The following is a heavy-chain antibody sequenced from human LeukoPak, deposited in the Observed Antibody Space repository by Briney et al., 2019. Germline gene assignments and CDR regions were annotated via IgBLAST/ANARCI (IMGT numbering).Heavy chain of an antibody. Sequence: SETLSLTCTVSGGSISSSSHYWGWIRQPPGKGPEWIGSLYYSGSTYYNLSLKSRVTISVDTPKNQFSLKLSSVTATDTAVYYCARHDCTTTSCLYFYGMDVWGQGTTVTVSS. CDR1: GGSISSSSHY. D-gene: IGHD2-2*01. J-gene: IGHJ6*02. CDR3: ARHDCTTTSCLYFYGMDV. CDR2: LYYSGST. V-gene: IGHV4-39*01.